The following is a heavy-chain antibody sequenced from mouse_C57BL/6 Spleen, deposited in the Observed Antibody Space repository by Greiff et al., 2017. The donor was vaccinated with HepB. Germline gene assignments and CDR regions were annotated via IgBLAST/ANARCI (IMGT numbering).Heavy chain of an antibody. Sequence: VQLQQSGTVLARPGASVKMSCKTSGYTFTSYWMHWVKQRPGQGLEWIGAIYPGNSDTSYNQKCKGKAKLTAVTSASTAYMELSSLTNEDSAVYYCTRYPAYYSNYDFDYWGQGTTLTVSS. V-gene: IGHV1-5*01. D-gene: IGHD2-5*01. J-gene: IGHJ2*01. CDR3: TRYPAYYSNYDFDY. CDR2: IYPGNSDT. CDR1: GYTFTSYW.